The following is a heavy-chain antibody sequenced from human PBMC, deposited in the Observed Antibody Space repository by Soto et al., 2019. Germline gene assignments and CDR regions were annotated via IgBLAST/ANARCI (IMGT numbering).Heavy chain of an antibody. V-gene: IGHV4-34*01. CDR2: INRSGST. CDR1: VGSFRGNY. CDR3: ARGRRQQLVRSAASDWFDP. J-gene: IGHJ5*02. D-gene: IGHD6-6*01. Sequence: QWQLQQGGAGLLNPSETLSLTCAVYVGSFRGNYWSWIRHPPGKGREWMGEINRSGSTNSNPSLKSRVTISVDTSKNQFSLKLSSVTAADTAVYFCARGRRQQLVRSAASDWFDPWGQGTLVTVSS.